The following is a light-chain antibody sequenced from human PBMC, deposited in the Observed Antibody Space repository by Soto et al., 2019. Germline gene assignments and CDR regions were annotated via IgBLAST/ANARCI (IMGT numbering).Light chain of an antibody. CDR2: DAS. J-gene: IGKJ3*01. V-gene: IGKV3-11*01. CDR3: QQRSNWPPFT. CDR1: QNVNNY. Sequence: EIVLTQSPATLSLSPGERATLSCRASQNVNNYLAWFQQKPGQAPRLLIYDASNRATGIPARFSGSGSGTDFTLTICSLEPEDSAVYYCQQRSNWPPFTFGPGTKVDIK.